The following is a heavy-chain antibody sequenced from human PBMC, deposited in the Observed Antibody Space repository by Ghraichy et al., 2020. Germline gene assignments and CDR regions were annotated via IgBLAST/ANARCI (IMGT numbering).Heavy chain of an antibody. Sequence: SQTLSLTCTVSGASISSGGYYWNWIRQHPGKGLEWIGYIYYSGSTYYNPSLKSRITISLDTSKNQFSLNLSSVTAADTTVYYFAASWRNTLTGYYVVYWGQGTLVTVSS. D-gene: IGHD3-9*01. J-gene: IGHJ4*02. CDR3: AASWRNTLTGYYVVY. CDR2: IYYSGST. CDR1: GASISSGGYY. V-gene: IGHV4-31*02.